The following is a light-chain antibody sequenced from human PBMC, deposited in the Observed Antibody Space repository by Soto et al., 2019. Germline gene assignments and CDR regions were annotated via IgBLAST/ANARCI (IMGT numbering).Light chain of an antibody. Sequence: EIVLTQSPGTLSLSPGERATLSCRASQSVSSSYLAWYQQKPGQAPRLLIYGASSRATGIPDRFSCSGSGTDFTLTISRLEPEDFAVYYCQQYGSSPLTFGPGTKVDIK. CDR1: QSVSSSY. CDR2: GAS. J-gene: IGKJ3*01. V-gene: IGKV3-20*01. CDR3: QQYGSSPLT.